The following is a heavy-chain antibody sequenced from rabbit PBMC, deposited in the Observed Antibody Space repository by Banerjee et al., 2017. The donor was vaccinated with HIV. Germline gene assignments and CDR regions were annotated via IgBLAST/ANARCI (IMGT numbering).Heavy chain of an antibody. V-gene: IGHV1S47*01. CDR3: ARDPHAVSDDYDLSL. Sequence: QQQLEESGGGLVQPEGSLTLTCKASGSDISSNAMCWVHQAPGKGLELIACIYSSNGDKWYASWVNGRFTISRSTSLNTVDLKMTSLTAADTATYFCARDPHAVSDDYDLSLWGPGTLVTVS. CDR1: GSDISSNA. J-gene: IGHJ6*01. CDR2: IYSSNGDK. D-gene: IGHD6-1*01.